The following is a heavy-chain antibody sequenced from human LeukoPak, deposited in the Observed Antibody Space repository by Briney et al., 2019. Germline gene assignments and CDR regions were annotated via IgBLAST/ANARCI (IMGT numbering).Heavy chain of an antibody. Sequence: SEALSLTCTVSGGSLSSSSNYWGWIRQPPGEWLEWIGSINYSGSTHYNPSLKSRVTISVDTSKNQFSLKLTSVTAADTAVYYCARRPGYSSSWYYFDYWGQGTLVTVSA. D-gene: IGHD6-13*01. V-gene: IGHV4-39*01. CDR1: GGSLSSSSNY. CDR2: INYSGST. J-gene: IGHJ4*02. CDR3: ARRPGYSSSWYYFDY.